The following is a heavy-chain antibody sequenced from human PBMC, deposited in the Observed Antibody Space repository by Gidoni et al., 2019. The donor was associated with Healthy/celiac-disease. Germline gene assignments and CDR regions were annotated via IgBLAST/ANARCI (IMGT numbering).Heavy chain of an antibody. D-gene: IGHD1-20*01. Sequence: QVQLVESVGGVVQPGRSLRLSCAVSGLPFSSYGMHWVRQAPGKGLEWVAVISYDGSNKYYADSVKGRFTISRDNSKNTLYLQMNSLGAEDTAVYYCAKDRNNWNGLSYWGQGTLVTVSS. CDR2: ISYDGSNK. J-gene: IGHJ4*02. V-gene: IGHV3-30*18. CDR3: AKDRNNWNGLSY. CDR1: GLPFSSYG.